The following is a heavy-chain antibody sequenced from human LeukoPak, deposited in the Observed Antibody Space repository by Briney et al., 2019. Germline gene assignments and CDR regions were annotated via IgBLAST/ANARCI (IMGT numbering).Heavy chain of an antibody. CDR3: ADYYYDSSGYYLEYFQH. Sequence: GGSLRLSCAASGFTFSSYAMSWVRQAPGKGLEWVSAISGSGGSTYYADSVKGRFTISRDNSKNTLYLQMNSLRAEDTAVYYCADYYYDSSGYYLEYFQHWGQGTLVTVSS. CDR1: GFTFSSYA. V-gene: IGHV3-23*01. J-gene: IGHJ1*01. D-gene: IGHD3-22*01. CDR2: ISGSGGST.